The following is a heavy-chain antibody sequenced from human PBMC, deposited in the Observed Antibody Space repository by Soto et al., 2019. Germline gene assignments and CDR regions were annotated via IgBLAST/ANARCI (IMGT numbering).Heavy chain of an antibody. CDR1: GYTFTSYG. CDR3: ARAGVRRYDFWSGYPLNFDV. V-gene: IGHV1-18*01. CDR2: ISAYNGNT. Sequence: ASVKVSCKASGYTFTSYGISWVRQAPGQGLEWMGWISAYNGNTNYAQKLQGRVTMTTDTSTSTAYMELRSLRSDDTAVYYCARAGVRRYDFWSGYPLNFDVWGQGIRVTVSS. J-gene: IGHJ4*02. D-gene: IGHD3-3*01.